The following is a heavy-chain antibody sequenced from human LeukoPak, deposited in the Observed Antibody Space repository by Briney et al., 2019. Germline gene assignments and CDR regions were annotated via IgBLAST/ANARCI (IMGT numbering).Heavy chain of an antibody. CDR2: SYHSGIT. D-gene: IGHD2-15*01. V-gene: IGHV4-38-2*02. Sequence: SETLSLTCTVSGYSISSGYFWGWIRQPPGKGLEWIGSSYHSGITYYNPSLKSRVTISVEMSKNQFSLKLSSVTAADTAVYYCASFYCSGGSCYQYYYYYYMDVWGKGTTVTISS. CDR3: ASFYCSGGSCYQYYYYYYMDV. J-gene: IGHJ6*03. CDR1: GYSISSGYF.